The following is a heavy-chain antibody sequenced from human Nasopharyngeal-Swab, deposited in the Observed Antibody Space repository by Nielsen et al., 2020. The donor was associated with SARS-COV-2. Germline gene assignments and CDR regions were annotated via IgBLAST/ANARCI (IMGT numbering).Heavy chain of an antibody. V-gene: IGHV4-59*12. Sequence: SETLSLTCTVSGGSISSYYWSWIRQPPGKGLEWIGYIYYSGSTNYNPPLKSRVTISVDTSKNQFSLKLSSVTAADTAVYYCARGRTIFGVVSHAFDIWGQGTMVTVSS. CDR3: ARGRTIFGVVSHAFDI. CDR2: IYYSGST. J-gene: IGHJ3*02. CDR1: GGSISSYY. D-gene: IGHD3-3*01.